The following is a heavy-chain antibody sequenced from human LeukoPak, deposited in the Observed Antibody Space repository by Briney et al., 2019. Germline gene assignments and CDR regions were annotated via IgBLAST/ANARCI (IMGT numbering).Heavy chain of an antibody. CDR1: GGSIRSSSYY. D-gene: IGHD3-22*01. CDR2: IHYSGST. V-gene: IGHV4-39*01. CDR3: ASFRGEVEISMIVVAVDH. J-gene: IGHJ4*02. Sequence: SETLSLTCTVSGGSIRSSSYYWGWIRQPPGKGLEWIGSIHYSGSTYYNPSLKSRVTISVDTSKNQISLKLGSVTAADAAVYYCASFRGEVEISMIVVAVDHWGQGTLVTVSS.